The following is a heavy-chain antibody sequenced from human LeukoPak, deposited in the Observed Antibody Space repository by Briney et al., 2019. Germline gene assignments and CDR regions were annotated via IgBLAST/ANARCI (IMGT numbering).Heavy chain of an antibody. CDR3: ARDLGTFDY. Sequence: ASVKVSCKASGYTFTSYGISWVRQAPGQGLEWMGWISAYNGNSNYAQKFQGRVTTTRDTSISTAYMELSRLRSDDTAVYYCARDLGTFDYWGQGTLVTVSS. CDR1: GYTFTSYG. CDR2: ISAYNGNS. J-gene: IGHJ4*02. V-gene: IGHV1-18*01. D-gene: IGHD6-13*01.